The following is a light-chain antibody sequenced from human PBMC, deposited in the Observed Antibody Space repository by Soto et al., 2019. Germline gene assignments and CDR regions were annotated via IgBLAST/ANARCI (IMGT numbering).Light chain of an antibody. CDR1: QSLVYSDGNTY. CDR3: MQGTYWPRLT. V-gene: IGKV2-30*01. Sequence: DVVMTQSPLSLPVTLGQPASISCRSSQSLVYSDGNTYLNWFHQRPDQSPRRLIYKVSKRDSGVPDRFSGSGSGTDFTLKISRVEAEDVGVYYCMQGTYWPRLTFGGGTKVEIK. J-gene: IGKJ4*01. CDR2: KVS.